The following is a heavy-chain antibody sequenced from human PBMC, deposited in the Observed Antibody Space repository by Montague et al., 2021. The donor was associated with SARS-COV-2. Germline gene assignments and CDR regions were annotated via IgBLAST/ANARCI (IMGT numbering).Heavy chain of an antibody. Sequence: CAISGDSVSSNIATWNWIRQSPSRGLEWLGRTYYRSKWYNDYAEXVKSRITIDPDTSKHRFSLHLNSVTPEDTAVYYCARIPVGSKYYFDFWGQGTLVTVSS. CDR3: ARIPVGSKYYFDF. D-gene: IGHD2-2*01. V-gene: IGHV6-1*01. CDR1: GDSVSSNIAT. J-gene: IGHJ4*02. CDR2: TYYRSKWYN.